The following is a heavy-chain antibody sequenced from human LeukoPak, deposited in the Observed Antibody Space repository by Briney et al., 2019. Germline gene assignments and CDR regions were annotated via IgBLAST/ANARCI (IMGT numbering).Heavy chain of an antibody. D-gene: IGHD3-10*01. Sequence: GASVTVSCTASVYTFPRYGISWVRQAPGQGLEWMGWISAYNGNTNYAQKLQGRVTMTTDTSTSTAYMELRSLRSDDTAVYYCARDMVQGVMVYMDVWGKGTTVTVSS. CDR3: ARDMVQGVMVYMDV. J-gene: IGHJ6*03. V-gene: IGHV1-18*01. CDR2: ISAYNGNT. CDR1: VYTFPRYG.